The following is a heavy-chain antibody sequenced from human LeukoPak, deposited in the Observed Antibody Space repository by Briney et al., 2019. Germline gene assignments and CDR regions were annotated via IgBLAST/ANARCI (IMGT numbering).Heavy chain of an antibody. CDR3: ASGITMVVVVIPYYYYGMDV. V-gene: IGHV1-69*13. D-gene: IGHD3-22*01. CDR1: GGTFSSYA. J-gene: IGHJ6*02. CDR2: IIPIFGTA. Sequence: SVKVSCKASGGTFSSYAISWVRQAPGQGLEWMGGIIPIFGTANYAQKFQGRVTITADESTSTAYMELSSLRSEDTAVYYCASGITMVVVVIPYYYYGMDVWGQGTTVTVSS.